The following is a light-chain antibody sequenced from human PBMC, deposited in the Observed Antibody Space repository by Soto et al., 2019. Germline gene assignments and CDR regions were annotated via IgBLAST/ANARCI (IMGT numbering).Light chain of an antibody. J-gene: IGKJ1*01. Sequence: DIVMTQSPLSLPVTPGEPASISCRSSQSPLHSNGYYYLDWYLQKPGQSPQLLSYLGSNHAYGVPDRFSARSSGTDFRLKISRGEAEDVGVYYCMQTLHTWTCGQGTRVEIK. CDR2: LGS. V-gene: IGKV2-28*01. CDR1: QSPLHSNGYYY. CDR3: MQTLHTWT.